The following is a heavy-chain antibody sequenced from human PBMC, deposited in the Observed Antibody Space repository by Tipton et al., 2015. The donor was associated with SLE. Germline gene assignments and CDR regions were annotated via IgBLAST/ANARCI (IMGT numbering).Heavy chain of an antibody. V-gene: IGHV4-4*07. CDR3: ARSEAAAGVLNWFDP. CDR1: GDSMNNYY. D-gene: IGHD1-14*01. CDR2: IYTSRSP. J-gene: IGHJ5*02. Sequence: LSLTCSVSGDSMNNYYWSWIRQPAGKGLEWIGRIYTSRSPNYNPSLKSRVTMSVDTSKNQFSLKLSSVTAADTAVYYCARSEAAAGVLNWFDPWGQGTLVTVSS.